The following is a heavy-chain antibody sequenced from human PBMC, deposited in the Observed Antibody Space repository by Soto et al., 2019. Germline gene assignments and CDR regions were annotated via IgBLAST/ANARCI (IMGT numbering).Heavy chain of an antibody. CDR1: GGSISSYY. CDR2: IYYSGST. D-gene: IGHD3-10*01. V-gene: IGHV4-59*01. CDR3: ARVYYGSGSRNLYYYYGMDV. Sequence: SETLSLTCTVAGGSISSYYWSWIRQPPGKGLEWIGYIYYSGSTNYNPSLKSRVTISVDTSKNQFSLKLSSVTAADTAVYYCARVYYGSGSRNLYYYYGMDVWGQGTTVTVSS. J-gene: IGHJ6*02.